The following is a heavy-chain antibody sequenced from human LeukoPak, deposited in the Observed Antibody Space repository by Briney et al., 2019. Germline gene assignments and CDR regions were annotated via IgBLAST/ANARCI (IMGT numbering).Heavy chain of an antibody. D-gene: IGHD3-3*01. CDR1: GGTFSSYA. CDR2: IIPIFGTA. Sequence: SVKVSCKASGGTFSSYAISWVRQAPGQGLEWMGGIIPIFGTANYAQKFQGRVTITADESTSTAYMELSSLRSEDTAVYYCARDPATIFGVVISWKAPFDIWGQGTMVTVSS. J-gene: IGHJ3*02. CDR3: ARDPATIFGVVISWKAPFDI. V-gene: IGHV1-69*01.